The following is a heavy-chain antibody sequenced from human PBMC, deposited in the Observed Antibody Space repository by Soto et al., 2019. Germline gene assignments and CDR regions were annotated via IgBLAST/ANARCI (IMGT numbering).Heavy chain of an antibody. V-gene: IGHV3-30*18. CDR3: ANSWTTLTTGFDF. CDR2: ISSDGSEK. D-gene: IGHD4-17*01. CDR1: GFTFSNYA. Sequence: WGSLRFSCVSSGFTFSNYAMHWVRQAPGKGLGWVAVISSDGSEKYYLDSVRDRFTISRDNSKNTLYLQMNNLRPEDTAMYYCANSWTTLTTGFDFWGQGALVTGSS. J-gene: IGHJ4*02.